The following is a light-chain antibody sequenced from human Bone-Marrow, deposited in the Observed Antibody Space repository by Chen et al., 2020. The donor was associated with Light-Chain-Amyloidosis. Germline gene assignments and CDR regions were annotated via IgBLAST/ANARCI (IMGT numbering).Light chain of an antibody. J-gene: IGLJ2*01. Sequence: SVFTQPPSVSAAPGQKVIISCSGSTSNIGENFVSWYQQLPGSAPKLLIYENDQRSSGIPKRFSGSKSGTSATLAITGLQTGDEADYYCGSWDDSRTAGVFGGGTRVTVL. CDR1: TSNIGENF. CDR2: END. V-gene: IGLV1-51*01. CDR3: GSWDDSRTAGV.